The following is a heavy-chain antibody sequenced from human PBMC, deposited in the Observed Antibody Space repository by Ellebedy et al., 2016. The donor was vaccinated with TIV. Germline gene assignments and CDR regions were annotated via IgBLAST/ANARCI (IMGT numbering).Heavy chain of an antibody. D-gene: IGHD6-19*01. V-gene: IGHV1-24*01. CDR3: ARAVAVAGTLDP. CDR2: FDPEDGET. J-gene: IGHJ5*02. CDR1: RYTLTELS. Sequence: ASVKVSXKVSRYTLTELSMHWVRQAPGKGLEWMGGFDPEDGETIYAQKFQGRVTMTEDTSTDTAYMELSSLRSEDTAVYYCARAVAVAGTLDPWGQGTLVTVSS.